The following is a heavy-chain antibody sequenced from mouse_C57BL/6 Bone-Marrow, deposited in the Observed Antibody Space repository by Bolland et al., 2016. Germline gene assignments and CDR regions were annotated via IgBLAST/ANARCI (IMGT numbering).Heavy chain of an antibody. CDR3: TRVEFRLLRSFAY. Sequence: PGNSDTSYNQKFKGKAKLTAVTSASTAYMELSSLTNEDSAVYYCTRVEFRLLRSFAYWGQGTLV. J-gene: IGHJ3*01. D-gene: IGHD1-1*01. V-gene: IGHV1-5*01. CDR2: PGNSDT.